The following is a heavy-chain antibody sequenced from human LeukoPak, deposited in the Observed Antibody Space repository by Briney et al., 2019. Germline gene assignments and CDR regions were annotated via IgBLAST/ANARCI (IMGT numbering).Heavy chain of an antibody. Sequence: SETLSLTCAVYGGSFSGYYWSWIRQPPGKGLEWIGEINHSGSTNYNPSLKSRVTISVDTSKNQFSLKLSSVTAAGTAVYYCARVQELRFLGWLPPHAFDIWGQGTMVTVSS. CDR2: INHSGST. D-gene: IGHD3-3*01. CDR1: GGSFSGYY. J-gene: IGHJ3*02. V-gene: IGHV4-34*01. CDR3: ARVQELRFLGWLPPHAFDI.